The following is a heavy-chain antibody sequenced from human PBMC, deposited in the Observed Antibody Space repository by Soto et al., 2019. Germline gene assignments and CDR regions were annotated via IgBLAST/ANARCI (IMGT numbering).Heavy chain of an antibody. CDR1: GFTFSSYA. CDR3: AKRRVTYCSSTSCPDY. V-gene: IGHV3-23*01. CDR2: ISGSGGST. Sequence: GGSLRLSCAASGFTFSSYAMSWVRQAPGKGLEWVSAISGSGGSTYYADSVKGRFTISRDNSKNTLYLQMNSLRAEDTAVYYCAKRRVTYCSSTSCPDYWGQGTLVTVSS. J-gene: IGHJ4*02. D-gene: IGHD2-2*01.